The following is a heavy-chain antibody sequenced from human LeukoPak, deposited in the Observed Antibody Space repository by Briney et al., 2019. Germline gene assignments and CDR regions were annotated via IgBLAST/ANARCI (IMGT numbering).Heavy chain of an antibody. CDR1: GFTFSSSG. V-gene: IGHV3-30*03. Sequence: GGSLRLSCAASGFTFSSSGMHWVRQAPGTGLEWVAFISHEGSEKYFADSVKGRFTISRDNSKNTLYLQMNSLRAEDTAVYYCARGEYSGSTYYFDYWGQGTLVTVSS. CDR3: ARGEYSGSTYYFDY. CDR2: ISHEGSEK. D-gene: IGHD1-26*01. J-gene: IGHJ4*02.